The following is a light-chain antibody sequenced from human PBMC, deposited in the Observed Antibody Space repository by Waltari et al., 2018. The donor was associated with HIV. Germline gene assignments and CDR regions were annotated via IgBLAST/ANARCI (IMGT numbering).Light chain of an antibody. CDR2: GAA. Sequence: DIVMTQSPAILSVSPGERVTLSCRASQGVGSNLAWYQQKVGQAPRLPIYGAATRAAAIPVRFSGSGSGTDFTLTIDSLQSEDFATYYCQQYNIRPRGNTFGQGTKLQIK. V-gene: IGKV3-15*01. J-gene: IGKJ2*01. CDR3: QQYNIRPRGNT. CDR1: QGVGSN.